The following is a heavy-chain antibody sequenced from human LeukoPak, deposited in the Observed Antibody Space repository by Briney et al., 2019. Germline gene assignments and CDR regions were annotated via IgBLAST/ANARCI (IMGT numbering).Heavy chain of an antibody. Sequence: GGSLRLSCAASGFTFSSYAMSWVRQAPGKGLEWVSAISGSGGSTYYADSVKGRFTISRDNAKNSLYLQMSSLRAEDTAVYYCARDYLYWGIDYWGQGTLVTVSS. D-gene: IGHD3-16*01. V-gene: IGHV3-23*01. J-gene: IGHJ4*02. CDR3: ARDYLYWGIDY. CDR1: GFTFSSYA. CDR2: ISGSGGST.